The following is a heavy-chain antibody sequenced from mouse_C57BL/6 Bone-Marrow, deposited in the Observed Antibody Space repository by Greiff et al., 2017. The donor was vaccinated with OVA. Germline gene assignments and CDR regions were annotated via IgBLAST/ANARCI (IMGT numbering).Heavy chain of an antibody. CDR2: ISYDGSN. CDR3: ARALLNYFDY. D-gene: IGHD2-10*01. Sequence: EVKLMESGPGLVKPSQSLSLTCSVTGYSITSGYYWNRIRQFPGNKLEWMGYISYDGSNNYNPSLKNRISITRDTSKNQFFLKLNSVTTEDTAAYYCARALLNYFDYWGQGTTLTVSS. CDR1: GYSITSGYY. V-gene: IGHV3-6*01. J-gene: IGHJ2*01.